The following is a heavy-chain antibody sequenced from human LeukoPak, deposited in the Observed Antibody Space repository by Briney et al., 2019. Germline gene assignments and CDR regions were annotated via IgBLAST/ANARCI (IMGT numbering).Heavy chain of an antibody. V-gene: IGHV3-72*01. CDR2: TRNKANSYTT. CDR1: GFTFSDHN. J-gene: IGHJ6*02. Sequence: GGSLRLSCAASGFTFSDHNMDWVRQAPGKGLEWVGRTRNKANSYTTEYAASVKGRFTISRDDSKNSLYLQMNSLKTEDTAVYYCARLVVVPAAKRGYYYYYGMDVWGQGATVTVSS. D-gene: IGHD2-2*01. CDR3: ARLVVVPAAKRGYYYYYGMDV.